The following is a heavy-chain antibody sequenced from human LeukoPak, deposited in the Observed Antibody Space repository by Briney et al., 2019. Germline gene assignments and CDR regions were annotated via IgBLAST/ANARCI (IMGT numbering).Heavy chain of an antibody. J-gene: IGHJ3*01. CDR2: INTSGGTT. Sequence: GGSLRLSCAASGFSFSSYGISWVRQAPGKGLEWVSTINTSGGTTYYADSVKGRFTVSRDNSKNTLYLQMNSLSAEDTAVYYCAKIQRYYYDSSGPPLNWGQGTMVTVSS. D-gene: IGHD3-22*01. CDR3: AKIQRYYYDSSGPPLN. CDR1: GFSFSSYG. V-gene: IGHV3-23*01.